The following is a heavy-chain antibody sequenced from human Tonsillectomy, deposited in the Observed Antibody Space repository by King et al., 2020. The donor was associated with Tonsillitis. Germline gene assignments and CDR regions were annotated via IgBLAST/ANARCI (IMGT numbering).Heavy chain of an antibody. CDR2: IEQDGSEK. V-gene: IGHV3-7*01. D-gene: IGHD3-16*01. J-gene: IGHJ4*02. Sequence: VQLVESGGGLVQPGGSLRLSCAASGFTFSSYWMSWVRQAPGKGLEWVANIEQDGSEKYYVDSVKGRFTISRDNAKNSLYLEMNSLRADDTAVYYCAIVTFEAAKPFDYWGQGTLVTVSS. CDR1: GFTFSSYW. CDR3: AIVTFEAAKPFDY.